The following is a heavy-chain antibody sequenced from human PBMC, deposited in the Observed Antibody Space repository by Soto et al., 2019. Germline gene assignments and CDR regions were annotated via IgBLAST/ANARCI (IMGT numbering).Heavy chain of an antibody. CDR2: INHSGST. V-gene: IGHV4-34*01. J-gene: IGHJ5*02. CDR1: GGSFSGYY. CDR3: ASVHIVVVPAAQSSWFDP. Sequence: SETLSLTCAVYGGSFSGYYWSWIRQPPGKGLEWIGEINHSGSTNYNPSLKSRVTISVDTSKTQFSMKLSPVTAAVTAVYYCASVHIVVVPAAQSSWFDPWGQGTLVTVSS. D-gene: IGHD2-2*01.